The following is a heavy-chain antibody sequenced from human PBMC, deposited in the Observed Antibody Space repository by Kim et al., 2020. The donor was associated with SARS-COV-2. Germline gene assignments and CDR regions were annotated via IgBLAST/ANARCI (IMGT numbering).Heavy chain of an antibody. CDR3: TTRARSSTVIPRGG. V-gene: IGHV3-15*01. CDR2: IKSKIDGGTS. CDR1: GFTFSNAW. J-gene: IGHJ4*02. Sequence: GGSLRLSCAASGFTFSNAWMSWVRQAPGKGLEWVGRIKSKIDGGTSDYAAPAQGRFTISRDDSENTLYLQMNSLKTEDTAVYYCTTRARSSTVIPRGGWGQGTLVTVSS. D-gene: IGHD4-17*01.